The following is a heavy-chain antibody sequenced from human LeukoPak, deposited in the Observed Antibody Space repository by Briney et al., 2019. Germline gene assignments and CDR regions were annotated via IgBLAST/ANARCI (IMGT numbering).Heavy chain of an antibody. D-gene: IGHD3-10*01. CDR3: ARGTLRGVIIYYYMDV. V-gene: IGHV1-18*01. J-gene: IGHJ6*03. CDR2: ISAYNGNT. CDR1: GYTFTSYG. Sequence: ASVKVSCKASGYTFTSYGISWVRQAPGQGLEWMGWISAYNGNTNYAQKLQGRVTMTTDTSTGTAYMELSSLRSEDTAVYYCARGTLRGVIIYYYMDVWGKGTTVTISS.